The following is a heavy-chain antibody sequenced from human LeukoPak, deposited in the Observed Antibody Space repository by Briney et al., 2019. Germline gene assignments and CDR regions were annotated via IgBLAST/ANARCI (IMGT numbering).Heavy chain of an antibody. CDR1: GGSLSSYY. Sequence: SETLSLTCTVSGGSLSSYYWSWIRQPPGKGLEWIGYIYYSGSTNYNPPLKSRVTISVDTSKNQFSLKLSSVTAADTAVYCCARAYGGNSYSDYWGQGTLVSVSS. V-gene: IGHV4-59*01. J-gene: IGHJ4*02. D-gene: IGHD4-23*01. CDR3: ARAYGGNSYSDY. CDR2: IYYSGST.